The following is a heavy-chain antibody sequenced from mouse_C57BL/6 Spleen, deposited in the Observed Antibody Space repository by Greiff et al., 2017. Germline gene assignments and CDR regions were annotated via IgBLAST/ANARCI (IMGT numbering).Heavy chain of an antibody. CDR1: GYSFTGYY. CDR3: ASGTGTTFDY. CDR2: INPSTGGT. V-gene: IGHV1-42*01. D-gene: IGHD4-1*01. J-gene: IGHJ2*01. Sequence: EVKLMESGAELVKPGASVKISCKASGYSFTGYYMNWVKQSPEKSLEWIGEINPSTGGTTYNQKFKAKATLTVDKSSSTAYMQLKSLTSEDSAVYYCASGTGTTFDYWGQGTTLTVSS.